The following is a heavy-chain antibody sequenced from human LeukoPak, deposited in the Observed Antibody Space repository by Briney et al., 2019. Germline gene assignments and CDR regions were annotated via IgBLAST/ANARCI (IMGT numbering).Heavy chain of an antibody. V-gene: IGHV4-39*01. CDR1: GGSISSYTYY. J-gene: IGHJ3*02. CDR3: ARPIDGDYVAFDI. D-gene: IGHD4-17*01. CDR2: IYYSGST. Sequence: PSETLSLTCTVSGGSISSYTYYWGWIRQPPGKGLEWIGSIYYSGSTYYNPSLKSRVTISVDTSKNQFSLKLSSVTAADTAVYYCARPIDGDYVAFDIWGQGTMVTVSS.